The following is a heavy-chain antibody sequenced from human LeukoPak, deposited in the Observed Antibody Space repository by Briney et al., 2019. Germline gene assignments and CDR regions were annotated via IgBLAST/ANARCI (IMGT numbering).Heavy chain of an antibody. D-gene: IGHD6-19*01. CDR2: IYSNGNT. CDR1: GGCISSFY. V-gene: IGHV4-59*01. J-gene: IGHJ4*02. Sequence: KASETLSLTCTVSGGCISSFYWSWLRQPPGKGLEWIGYIYSNGNTNYNPSIKSRVTISVDTSKNQFSLKLSSVTTADTAIYYCARASSGWSKGSFDYWGQGTLVTVSS. CDR3: ARASSGWSKGSFDY.